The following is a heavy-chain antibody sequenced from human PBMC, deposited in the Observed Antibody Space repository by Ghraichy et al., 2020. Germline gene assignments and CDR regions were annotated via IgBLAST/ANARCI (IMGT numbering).Heavy chain of an antibody. CDR3: ARDLYSSSFGHYYYYMDV. CDR1: GFTVSSNY. V-gene: IGHV3-66*01. CDR2: IYSGGST. D-gene: IGHD6-6*01. J-gene: IGHJ6*03. Sequence: GGSLRLSCAASGFTVSSNYMSWVRQAPGKGLEWVSVIYSGGSTYYADSVKGRFTISRDNSKNTLYLQMNSLRAEDTAVYYCARDLYSSSFGHYYYYMDVWGKGTTVTVSS.